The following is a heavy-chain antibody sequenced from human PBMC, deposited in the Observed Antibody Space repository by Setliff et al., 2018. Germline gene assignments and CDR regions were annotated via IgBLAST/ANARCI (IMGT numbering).Heavy chain of an antibody. CDR3: SRLVRYCTRTSCQRLSGDDY. CDR1: GYTFTDYG. CDR2: ISPYSGNT. D-gene: IGHD2-2*01. J-gene: IGHJ4*02. V-gene: IGHV1-18*01. Sequence: GASVKVSCKASGYTFTDYGVTWVRQAPGQGLEWVGWISPYSGNTYYAPKFQGRITMTTATSTTTAYMELKSLRSDDTAIYYCSRLVRYCTRTSCQRLSGDDYWGQGALVTV.